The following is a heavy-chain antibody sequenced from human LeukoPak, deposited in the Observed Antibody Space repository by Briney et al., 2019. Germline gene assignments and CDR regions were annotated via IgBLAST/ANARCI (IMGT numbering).Heavy chain of an antibody. D-gene: IGHD6-19*01. J-gene: IGHJ6*02. V-gene: IGHV1-2*02. CDR2: INPNSGVT. CDR3: ARASGWNDYGMDV. CDR1: GYTFTGYY. Sequence: ASVKVSCKASGYTFTGYYMHWVRQAPGQGLEWMGWINPNSGVTYYEQNFQGRVTMTRDTSISTAYMELSRLTSDDTAVFYCARASGWNDYGMDVWGQGTTVTVSS.